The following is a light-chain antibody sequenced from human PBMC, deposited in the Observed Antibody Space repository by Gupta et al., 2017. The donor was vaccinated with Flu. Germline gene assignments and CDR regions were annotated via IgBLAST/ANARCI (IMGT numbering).Light chain of an antibody. J-gene: IGLJ1*01. CDR2: GNN. Sequence: QSVLTQPPSVSGAPGQRGTISCPGNSSNIGAGYDVNWYQHLPGTAPKLLIYGNNDRPSGVPDRFSGSKSGISASLAITGLQAEDEADFYCQSYDSSLTAYVFGPGTKVTVL. CDR1: SSNIGAGYD. V-gene: IGLV1-40*01. CDR3: QSYDSSLTAYV.